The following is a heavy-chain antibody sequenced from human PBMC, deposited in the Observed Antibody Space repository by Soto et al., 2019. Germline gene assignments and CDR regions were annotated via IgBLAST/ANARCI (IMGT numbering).Heavy chain of an antibody. V-gene: IGHV1-69*02. CDR1: GGTFSSYT. CDR3: ARKGGYQYYGMDV. CDR2: IIPILGIA. J-gene: IGHJ6*02. Sequence: QVQLVQSGAEVKKPGSSVKVSCKASGGTFSSYTISWVRQAPGQGLEWMGRIIPILGIANYAQKFQGRVTRTADKTTSKSYRELSSLRSENTAVYYCARKGGYQYYGMDVWGQGTKVTVSS. D-gene: IGHD3-16*01.